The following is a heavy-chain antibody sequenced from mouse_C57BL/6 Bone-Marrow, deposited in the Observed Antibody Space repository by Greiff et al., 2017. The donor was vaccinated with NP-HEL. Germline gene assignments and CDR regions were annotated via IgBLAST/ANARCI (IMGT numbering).Heavy chain of an antibody. D-gene: IGHD4-1*01. Sequence: EVQRVESEGGLVQPGSSMKLSCTASGFTFSDYYMAWVRQVPEKGLEWVANINYDGSSTYYLDSLKSRFIISRDNAKNILYLQMSSLKSEDTATYYCARDNWYYFDYWGQGTTLTVSS. CDR3: ARDNWYYFDY. V-gene: IGHV5-16*01. CDR2: INYDGSST. CDR1: GFTFSDYY. J-gene: IGHJ2*01.